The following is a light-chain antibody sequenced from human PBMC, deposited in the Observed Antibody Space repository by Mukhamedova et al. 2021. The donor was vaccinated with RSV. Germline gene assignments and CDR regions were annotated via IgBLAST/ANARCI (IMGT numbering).Light chain of an antibody. CDR3: QQYASTPYT. CDR1: EKVISNY. CDR2: GAS. J-gene: IGKJ2*01. Sequence: CRASEKVISNYLAWYQQRPGQSPRLLIFGASNRAAGVPDRFSGSGSGTDFTLTIDRLEPEDSAAYHCQQYASTPYTFGQGTNLEI. V-gene: IGKV3-20*01.